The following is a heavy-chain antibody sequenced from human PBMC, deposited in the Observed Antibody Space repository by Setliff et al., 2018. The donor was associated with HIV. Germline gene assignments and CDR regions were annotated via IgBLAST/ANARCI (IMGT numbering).Heavy chain of an antibody. D-gene: IGHD2-8*01. Sequence: SETLSLTCTVSGGSISSEGYYWSWIRQHPGKGLEWIGYIYYSGNTYYSPSLKSQLTISVDTSKNQFSLKLNSVTAADTAVYFCARPTTGLGGGAAFDIWGQGTMVTVSS. CDR3: ARPTTGLGGGAAFDI. V-gene: IGHV4-31*01. CDR1: GGSISSEGYY. J-gene: IGHJ3*02. CDR2: IYYSGNT.